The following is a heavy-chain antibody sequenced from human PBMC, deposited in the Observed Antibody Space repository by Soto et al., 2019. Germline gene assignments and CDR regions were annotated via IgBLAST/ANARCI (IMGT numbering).Heavy chain of an antibody. Sequence: PGGSLRLCFAASGFTFSSYAMSWVRQSPGKGLEWVSAIPGSGGSTYYAGSVKGRFTISRDNSKNTLYLQMKNLRVEDTAVYYCAKIGTSSSVSLQLVLLDYWGQGALVTAPQ. J-gene: IGHJ4*02. D-gene: IGHD6-6*01. CDR1: GFTFSSYA. CDR3: AKIGTSSSVSLQLVLLDY. V-gene: IGHV3-23*01. CDR2: IPGSGGST.